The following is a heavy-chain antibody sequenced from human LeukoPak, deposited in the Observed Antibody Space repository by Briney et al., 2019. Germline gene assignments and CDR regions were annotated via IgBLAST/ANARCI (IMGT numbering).Heavy chain of an antibody. J-gene: IGHJ4*02. V-gene: IGHV4-34*01. CDR3: ARGPSLDDYIWGRNFDY. Sequence: SETLSLTCAVYGGSFSGYYWSWIRQPPGKGLEWIGEINHSGSTNYNPSLKSRVTISVDTSKNQFSLKLSSVTAADTAVYYCARGPSLDDYIWGRNFDYWGQGTLVTVSS. CDR2: INHSGST. CDR1: GGSFSGYY. D-gene: IGHD3-16*01.